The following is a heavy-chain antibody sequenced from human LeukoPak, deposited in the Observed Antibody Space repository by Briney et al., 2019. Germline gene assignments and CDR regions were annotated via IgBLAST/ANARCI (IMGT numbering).Heavy chain of an antibody. J-gene: IGHJ5*02. CDR3: ARGIVVQPSANWFDP. CDR2: INADDGNT. V-gene: IGHV1-3*01. D-gene: IGHD2-2*01. Sequence: GASVKVSCKTSGYTFTTYAIHWVRQAPGQRLEWMGLINADDGNTRYSQRFQGRVTITRDTSANTAYMELSSLRFEDTAVYYCARGIVVQPSANWFDPWGQGTLVTVSS. CDR1: GYTFTTYA.